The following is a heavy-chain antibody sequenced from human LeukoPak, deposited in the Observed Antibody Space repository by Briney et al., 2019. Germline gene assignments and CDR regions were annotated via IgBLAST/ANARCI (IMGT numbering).Heavy chain of an antibody. J-gene: IGHJ4*02. V-gene: IGHV4-4*07. CDR3: ARWAYGGNLYFDY. D-gene: IGHD4-23*01. CDR2: IYSSGST. CDR1: GGSISNHY. Sequence: SETLSLTCTVSGGSISNHYWSWIRQPAGKGLEWIGRIYSSGSTYHNSSLKSRVTMSVDTSKNQFSLKLTSVTAADTAVYYCARWAYGGNLYFDYWGQGILVTVSS.